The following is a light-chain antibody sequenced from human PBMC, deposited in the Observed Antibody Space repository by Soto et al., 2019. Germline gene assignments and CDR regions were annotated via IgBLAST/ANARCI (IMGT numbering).Light chain of an antibody. Sequence: QPVLTQPASVSGSPGQSITISCAGTRSDIGASNSVSWYQHLPGRSPTLIIYEATNRPSGVPERFSGSKAGDTASLTISGLQADDESEYFCISYKTDDTFVFGGGTKVTVL. J-gene: IGLJ1*01. CDR3: ISYKTDDTFV. V-gene: IGLV2-14*01. CDR1: RSDIGASNS. CDR2: EAT.